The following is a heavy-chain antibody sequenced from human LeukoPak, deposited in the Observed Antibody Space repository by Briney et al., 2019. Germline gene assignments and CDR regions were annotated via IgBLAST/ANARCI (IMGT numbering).Heavy chain of an antibody. D-gene: IGHD3-10*01. V-gene: IGHV3-23*01. CDR1: GFTLNNYA. CDR3: AKAGSGYYYYGSGSYYKDYYYMDV. J-gene: IGHJ6*03. CDR2: ISGSGCTT. Sequence: CLSPSCAASGFTLNNYAMNWVRQAPGKGREWVSSISGSGCTTYYADSVKGRFTHSRDNSKNALYLQMNSLRAEETAVYYCAKAGSGYYYYGSGSYYKDYYYMDVWGKGTTVTVSS.